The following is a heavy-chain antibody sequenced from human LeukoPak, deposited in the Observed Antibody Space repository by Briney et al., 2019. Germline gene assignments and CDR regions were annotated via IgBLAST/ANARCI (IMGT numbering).Heavy chain of an antibody. Sequence: PGGSLRLSCAASESTFNSNSMHWVRQAPGKGLVCVSRITIDGSTTNYADYVKGRFTISRDNAKNTLYLQMNSLRAEDTTVYYCTSYTSGWNWGQGTLVTVSS. CDR3: TSYTSGWN. CDR1: ESTFNSNS. V-gene: IGHV3-74*01. CDR2: ITIDGSTT. D-gene: IGHD6-19*01. J-gene: IGHJ4*02.